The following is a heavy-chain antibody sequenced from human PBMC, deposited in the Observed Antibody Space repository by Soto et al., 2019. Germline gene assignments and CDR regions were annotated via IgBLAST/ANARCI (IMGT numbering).Heavy chain of an antibody. CDR1: GFTFSTYA. D-gene: IGHD4-17*01. Sequence: EVQLLESGGGLVQPGGSLRLSCEASGFTFSTYAMNWVRQAPGKGLEGVAAITASGIAAWYADSVKGRFTISRDNSINALYLQMNSLRTEDTAVYYCAHPRGYGVFDAIDIWGQGTMVTVSS. V-gene: IGHV3-23*01. CDR3: AHPRGYGVFDAIDI. CDR2: ITASGIAA. J-gene: IGHJ3*02.